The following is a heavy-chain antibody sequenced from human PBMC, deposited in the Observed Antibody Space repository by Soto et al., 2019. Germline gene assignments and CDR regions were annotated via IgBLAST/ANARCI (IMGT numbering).Heavy chain of an antibody. CDR1: GLNFDDFA. J-gene: IGHJ4*02. Sequence: LRLSCVGTGLNFDDFAMHWVRQAPGKGLEGVSGITWNSRVLAYADSVKGRFTISRDNARNSLYLQMDSLRDEDTALYYCAKGRYDFWSPYYFDSWGQGTLVT. CDR3: AKGRYDFWSPYYFDS. CDR2: ITWNSRVL. D-gene: IGHD3-3*01. V-gene: IGHV3-9*01.